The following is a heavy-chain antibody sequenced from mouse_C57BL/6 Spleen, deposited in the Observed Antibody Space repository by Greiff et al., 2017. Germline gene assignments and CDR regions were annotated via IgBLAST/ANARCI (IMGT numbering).Heavy chain of an antibody. J-gene: IGHJ3*01. CDR1: GFNIKNTY. D-gene: IGHD3-2*02. CDR2: IDPANGNT. CDR3: ARYPRQLRLPSFAY. V-gene: IGHV14-3*01. Sequence: EVQLVESVAELVRPGASVKLSCTASGFNIKNTYMHWVKQRPEQGLEWIGRIDPANGNTKYAPKFQGKATITADTSYNTAYLQLSSLTSEDTAIYYCARYPRQLRLPSFAYWGQGTLVTVSA.